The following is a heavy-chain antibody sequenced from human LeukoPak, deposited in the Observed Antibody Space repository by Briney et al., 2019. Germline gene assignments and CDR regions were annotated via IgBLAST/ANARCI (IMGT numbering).Heavy chain of an antibody. CDR2: IYYSGST. D-gene: IGHD3-22*01. Sequence: SETLSLTCTVSGGSISSSSYYWGWIRQPPGKGLEWIGSIYYSGSTYYNPSLKSRVTISVDTSKNQFSLKLSSVTAADTAVYYCARPYYYDSSGYGYWGQGTLVTVSS. CDR1: GGSISSSSYY. J-gene: IGHJ4*02. CDR3: ARPYYYDSSGYGY. V-gene: IGHV4-39*07.